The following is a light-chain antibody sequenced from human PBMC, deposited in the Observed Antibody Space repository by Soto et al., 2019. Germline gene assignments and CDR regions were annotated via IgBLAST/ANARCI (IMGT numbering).Light chain of an antibody. CDR3: CSLTTSHTYV. V-gene: IGLV2-14*02. CDR1: TNDIGSYNL. Sequence: QSALTQPASVSGSPGQSITISCTGSTNDIGSYNLVSWYQQHPGKAPKLMIYHVTYRPSGVSNRYSGSKSGNSASLTISGLQADDEADYYCCSLTTSHTYVFGSGTKLTVL. J-gene: IGLJ1*01. CDR2: HVT.